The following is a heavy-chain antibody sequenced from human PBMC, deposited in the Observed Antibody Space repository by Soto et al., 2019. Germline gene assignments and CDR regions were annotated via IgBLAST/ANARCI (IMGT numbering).Heavy chain of an antibody. CDR1: GFTFSSYA. D-gene: IGHD6-6*01. CDR2: MSGSGGST. CDR3: AKETLDHRGSSFFSSWYLDL. Sequence: PGGSLRLSCAASGFTFSSYAMSWVRQTPGKGLEWVSTMSGSGGSTYYADSVKGRFIISRDNSKNTLYLQMNSLRVEDTAVYYCAKETLDHRGSSFFSSWYLDLWGRGTLVTVSS. J-gene: IGHJ2*01. V-gene: IGHV3-23*01.